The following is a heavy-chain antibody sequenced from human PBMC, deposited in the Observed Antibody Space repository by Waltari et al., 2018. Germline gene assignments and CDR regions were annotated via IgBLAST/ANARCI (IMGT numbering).Heavy chain of an antibody. V-gene: IGHV4-4*02. J-gene: IGHJ4*02. CDR3: ARDRGGGLYLDS. CDR2: VKRGGGT. CDR1: GDSMLSNYF. D-gene: IGHD2-15*01. Sequence: QLQLQESGPRLVKPSGTLSLTCVVSGDSMLSNYFWSWVRQSPGRGLGGIGQVKRGGGTNYSPSVASRVIMSLDTSIIHYSLNMHSATAADTAVYYCARDRGGGLYLDSWGLGILVSVSP.